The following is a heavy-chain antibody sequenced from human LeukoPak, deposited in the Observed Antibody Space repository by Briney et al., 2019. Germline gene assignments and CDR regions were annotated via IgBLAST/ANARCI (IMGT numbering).Heavy chain of an antibody. V-gene: IGHV1-2*02. CDR3: ARIGYSYGVYFDY. CDR2: INPNSGGT. D-gene: IGHD5-18*01. CDR1: GYTFTGYY. J-gene: IGHJ4*02. Sequence: ASVKVSCKASGYTFTGYYMHWVRQAPGQGLEWMGWINPNSGGTNYAQKFQGRVTMTRDTSISTAYMELSRLRSDDTAVYYCARIGYSYGVYFDYWGQGTLVTVSS.